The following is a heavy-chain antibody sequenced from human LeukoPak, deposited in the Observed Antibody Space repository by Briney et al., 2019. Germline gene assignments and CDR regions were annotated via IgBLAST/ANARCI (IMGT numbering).Heavy chain of an antibody. CDR2: INAGNGNT. D-gene: IGHD1-26*01. Sequence: ASVKVSCKASGYTFTSYAMDWVRQAPGQRPEWMGWINAGNGNTKYSQKFQGRVTITRDTSASTAYMELSSLRSEDTAVYYCARDLDSGSYSNWGQGTLVTVSS. CDR3: ARDLDSGSYSN. CDR1: GYTFTSYA. J-gene: IGHJ4*02. V-gene: IGHV1-3*01.